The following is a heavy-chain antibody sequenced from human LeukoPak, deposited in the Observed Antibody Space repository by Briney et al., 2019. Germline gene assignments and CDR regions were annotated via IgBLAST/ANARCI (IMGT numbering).Heavy chain of an antibody. J-gene: IGHJ4*02. V-gene: IGHV4-34*01. CDR1: GGSFGGYY. D-gene: IGHD5-18*01. CDR3: ARLGHSYGYVDY. CDR2: INHSGST. Sequence: SETLSLTCAVYGGSFGGYYWSWIRQPPGKGLEWIGEINHSGSTNYNPSLKSRVTISVDTSKNQFSLKLSSVTAADTAVYYCARLGHSYGYVDYWGQGTLVTVSS.